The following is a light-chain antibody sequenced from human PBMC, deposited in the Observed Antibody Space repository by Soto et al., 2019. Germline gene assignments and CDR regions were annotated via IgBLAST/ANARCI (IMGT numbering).Light chain of an antibody. CDR1: SSDVGAYNY. CDR3: CSYPSSSSLV. CDR2: DVT. Sequence: QSVLTQPASVSGSPGQSITISCTGTSSDVGAYNYVSWYQQYPGKAPKLMIYDVTSRPSGVSNRFSGSKSGNAASLTISGLQAEDEADYYCCSYPSSSSLVFGTGTKVIVL. V-gene: IGLV2-14*03. J-gene: IGLJ1*01.